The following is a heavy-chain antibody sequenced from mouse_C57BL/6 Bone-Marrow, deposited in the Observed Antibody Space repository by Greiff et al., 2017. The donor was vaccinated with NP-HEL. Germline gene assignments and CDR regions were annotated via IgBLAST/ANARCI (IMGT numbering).Heavy chain of an antibody. V-gene: IGHV1-81*01. J-gene: IGHJ1*03. CDR2: LYPRSGNT. D-gene: IGHD1-1*01. Sequence: QVTLKESGAELARPGASVKLSCKASGYTFTSYGISWVKQRTGQGLEWIGELYPRSGNTYYTEKFKGKATLTADKSSSTAYMELRSLTSEDSAVYFGARDWNYYGSSTGYFDVWGTGTTGTVSS. CDR1: GYTFTSYG. CDR3: ARDWNYYGSSTGYFDV.